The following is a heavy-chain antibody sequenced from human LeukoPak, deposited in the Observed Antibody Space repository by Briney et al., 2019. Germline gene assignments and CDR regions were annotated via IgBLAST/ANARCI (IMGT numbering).Heavy chain of an antibody. CDR1: GGFISSYY. V-gene: IGHV4-59*08. CDR2: IYFTGIT. CDR3: ARLWSTYCSGGSCPHQPNY. J-gene: IGHJ4*02. D-gene: IGHD2-15*01. Sequence: SETLSLTCTVPGGFISSYYWSWIRQSPGKGLEWIGYIYFTGITTYNSSLKSRVTISVRTSKNQFSLKLSSVTAADTALYYCARLWSTYCSGGSCPHQPNYWGQGTLVTVSS.